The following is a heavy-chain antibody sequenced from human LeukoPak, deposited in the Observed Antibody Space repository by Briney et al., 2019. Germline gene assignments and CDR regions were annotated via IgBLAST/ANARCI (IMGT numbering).Heavy chain of an antibody. V-gene: IGHV1-18*01. CDR1: GYTFTSYG. J-gene: IGHJ4*02. CDR3: ARARIAVAATGFYFDY. D-gene: IGHD6-19*01. CDR2: ISAYNSNT. Sequence: ASVKVSCKASGYTFTSYGISWVRQAPGQGLEWMGWISAYNSNTNYAQKLQGRVTMTTDTSTSTAYMELRSLRSDDTAVYYCARARIAVAATGFYFDYWGQGTLVTVSS.